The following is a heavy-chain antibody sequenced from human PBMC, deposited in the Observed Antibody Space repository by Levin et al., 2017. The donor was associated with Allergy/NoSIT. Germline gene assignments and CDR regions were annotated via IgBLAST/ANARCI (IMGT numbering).Heavy chain of an antibody. CDR1: GGSFSGYY. CDR3: ARSGKMVQGVITKGYFQH. J-gene: IGHJ1*01. D-gene: IGHD3-10*01. CDR2: IYYSGST. Sequence: SQTLSLTCAVYGGSFSGYYWSWIRQHPGKGLEWIGYIYYSGSTYYNPSLKSRVTISVDTSKNQFSLKLSSVTAADTAVYYCARSGKMVQGVITKGYFQHWGQGTLVTVSS. V-gene: IGHV4-31*11.